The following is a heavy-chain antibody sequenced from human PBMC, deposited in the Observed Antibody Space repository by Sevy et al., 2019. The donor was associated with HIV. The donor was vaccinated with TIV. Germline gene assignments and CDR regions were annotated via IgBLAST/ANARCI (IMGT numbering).Heavy chain of an antibody. V-gene: IGHV1-18*01. CDR2: ISAYNGNT. Sequence: ASVKVSCKASGYTFTSYGISWVRQAPGQGLEWMGWISAYNGNTNYAQKLQGRVTMTTDTSTSTAYMELRSLRSDDTAVYYCARDLPALYYDSSGPPRGNLDYWGQGTLVTVSS. J-gene: IGHJ4*02. CDR3: ARDLPALYYDSSGPPRGNLDY. D-gene: IGHD3-22*01. CDR1: GYTFTSYG.